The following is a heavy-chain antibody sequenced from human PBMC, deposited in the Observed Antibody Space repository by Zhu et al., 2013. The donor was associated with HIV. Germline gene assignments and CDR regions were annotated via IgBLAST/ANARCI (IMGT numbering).Heavy chain of an antibody. CDR1: GGSVSRRNYY. J-gene: IGHJ4*02. CDR2: IDYNGSP. Sequence: QVQLQESGPGLVKPSETLSLTCNVSGGSVSRRNYYWGWIRQPPGKGLEWIGSIDYNGSPYYKPSLRRRAKXSADTSKNQFSLNLTSVTAADTAVYYCARVGPRIAAAWGQGTLVTVSS. D-gene: IGHD6-25*01. CDR3: ARVGPRIAAA. V-gene: IGHV4-39*07.